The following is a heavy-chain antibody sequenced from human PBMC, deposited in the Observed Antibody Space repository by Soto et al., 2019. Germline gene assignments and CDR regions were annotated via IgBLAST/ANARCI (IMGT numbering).Heavy chain of an antibody. J-gene: IGHJ4*02. D-gene: IGHD4-17*01. CDR2: IYYSGST. CDR3: ARRYGDYFDY. CDR1: GGSISSYY. V-gene: IGHV4-59*08. Sequence: QVQLQESGPGLVKPSETLSLTCTVSGGSISSYYWSWIRQPPGKGLEWIGYIYYSGSTNYNPSLKSRGTLSVYPSKSLSSLKLSSVPAADTAVCYCARRYGDYFDYWGQGTLVTGSS.